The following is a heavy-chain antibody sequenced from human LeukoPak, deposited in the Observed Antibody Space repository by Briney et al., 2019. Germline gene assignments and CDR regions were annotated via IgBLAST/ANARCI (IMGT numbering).Heavy chain of an antibody. J-gene: IGHJ4*02. D-gene: IGHD5-18*01. CDR3: ATDRDSTAMGPGYFDY. Sequence: GASVKVSCKVSGYTLTELCMHWVREAPGKGLEWMGGFDPEDGETIYAQKFQGRVTMTEDTSTDTAYMELSSLRSEDTAVYYCATDRDSTAMGPGYFDYWGQGTLVTVSS. CDR2: FDPEDGET. CDR1: GYTLTELC. V-gene: IGHV1-24*01.